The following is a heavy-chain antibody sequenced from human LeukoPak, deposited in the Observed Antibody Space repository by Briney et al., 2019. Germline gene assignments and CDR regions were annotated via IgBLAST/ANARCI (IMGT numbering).Heavy chain of an antibody. Sequence: SETLSLTCTVPGASIITKTYYWAWLRQPPEKGLEWIGTIDYSGGTYYNPSLQSRVNISGDTSKNQFSLRLSSVTAADTAVYFCARIKYYGSGSYYNWFDPWGQGALVTVSS. J-gene: IGHJ5*02. CDR3: ARIKYYGSGSYYNWFDP. CDR2: IDYSGGT. V-gene: IGHV4-39*01. D-gene: IGHD3-10*01. CDR1: GASIITKTYY.